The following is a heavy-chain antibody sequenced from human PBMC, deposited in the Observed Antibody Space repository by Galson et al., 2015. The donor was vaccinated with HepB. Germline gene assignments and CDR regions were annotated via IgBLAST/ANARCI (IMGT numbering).Heavy chain of an antibody. CDR1: GFTFRSYS. Sequence: SLRLSCAASGFTFRSYSMNWVRQAPGKGLEWVSSISSGSTYIYYADSVKGRFTLSRDNSKSSLCLQMNSLRAEDTAVYYCARGEAYSNSLYSGFDYWGQGTRVTVAS. CDR3: ARGEAYSNSLYSGFDY. CDR2: ISSGSTYI. V-gene: IGHV3-21*01. J-gene: IGHJ4*02. D-gene: IGHD6-13*01.